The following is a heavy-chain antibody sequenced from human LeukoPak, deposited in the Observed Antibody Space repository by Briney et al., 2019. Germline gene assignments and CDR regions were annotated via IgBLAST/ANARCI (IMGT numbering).Heavy chain of an antibody. CDR1: GFTFSSYA. Sequence: GGSLRLSCGASGFTFSSYAMHWVRQAPGKGLEWVAVISYDGSNKYYADSVKGRFTISRDNSKNTLYLQMNSLRAEDTAVYYCASGERERRFDYWGQGTLVTVSS. V-gene: IGHV3-30*04. CDR2: ISYDGSNK. J-gene: IGHJ4*02. CDR3: ASGERERRFDY. D-gene: IGHD1-26*01.